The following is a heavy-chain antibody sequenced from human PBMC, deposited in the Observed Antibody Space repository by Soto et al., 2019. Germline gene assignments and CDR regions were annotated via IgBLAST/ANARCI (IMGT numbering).Heavy chain of an antibody. CDR2: IYWDDDK. CDR3: AHSPSDSSSFGY. D-gene: IGHD3-22*01. CDR1: GFSLSTIGVG. V-gene: IGHV2-5*02. J-gene: IGHJ4*02. Sequence: SRTTLVNPTQTLTLTCTFSGFSLSTIGVGVGWIRQPPGKALELLALIYWDDDKRYSPSLKSRLTITKDTSKNKVVLTMTNMDPVDTATYYCAHSPSDSSSFGYWGQGTMFTLSS.